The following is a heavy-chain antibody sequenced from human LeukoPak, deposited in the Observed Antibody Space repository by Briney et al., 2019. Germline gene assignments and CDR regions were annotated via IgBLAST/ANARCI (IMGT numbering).Heavy chain of an antibody. J-gene: IGHJ5*02. CDR1: GGTFSSYA. D-gene: IGHD6-13*01. Sequence: SVKVSCKASGGTFSSYAISWVRQAPGQGLEWMGRNIPILGIANYAQKFQGRVTITADKSTSTAYMELSSLRSEDTAVYYCARGPNPGIAAAVSWGQGTLVTVSS. CDR3: ARGPNPGIAAAVS. CDR2: NIPILGIA. V-gene: IGHV1-69*04.